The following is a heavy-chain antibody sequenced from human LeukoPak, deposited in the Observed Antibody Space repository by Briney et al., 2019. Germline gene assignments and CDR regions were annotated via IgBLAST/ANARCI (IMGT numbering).Heavy chain of an antibody. D-gene: IGHD3-10*01. CDR2: IYYSGST. J-gene: IGHJ4*02. Sequence: SETLSLTCTVSGGSISSYYWGWIRQPPGKGLEWIGSIYYSGSTYYNPSLKSRVTISVDTSKNQFSLKLSSVTAADTAVYYCARDLYYYGSGSLLRFDYWGQGTLVTVSS. V-gene: IGHV4-39*07. CDR3: ARDLYYYGSGSLLRFDY. CDR1: GGSISSYY.